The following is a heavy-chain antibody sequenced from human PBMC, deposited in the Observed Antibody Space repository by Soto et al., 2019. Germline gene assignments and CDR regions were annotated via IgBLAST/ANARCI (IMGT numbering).Heavy chain of an antibody. CDR3: VRDRDSDTWPSRDV. CDR2: ISAKNGVT. Sequence: QVHLVQSGAELKKPGASVRVSCKAPGYSFTRNGISWVRQAPGQGLEWMGWISAKNGVTNYAQKFQGRVIMTTDTSTSTAYMELRSLRSDDTAVYYCVRDRDSDTWPSRDVWGQGTTVTVSS. CDR1: GYSFTRNG. J-gene: IGHJ6*02. D-gene: IGHD1-26*01. V-gene: IGHV1-18*01.